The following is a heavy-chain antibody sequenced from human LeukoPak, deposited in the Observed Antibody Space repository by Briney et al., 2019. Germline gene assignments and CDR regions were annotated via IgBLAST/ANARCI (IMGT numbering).Heavy chain of an antibody. J-gene: IGHJ4*02. CDR3: AGSYYYGSGGLNYFDY. Sequence: ASVKVSCKASGGTFSSYAISWVRQAPGQGLEWMGGIIPIFGTANYAQKFQGRVTITTDESTSTAYMELSSLRSEDTAVYCCAGSYYYGSGGLNYFDYWGQGTLVTVSS. CDR1: GGTFSSYA. CDR2: IIPIFGTA. V-gene: IGHV1-69*05. D-gene: IGHD3-10*01.